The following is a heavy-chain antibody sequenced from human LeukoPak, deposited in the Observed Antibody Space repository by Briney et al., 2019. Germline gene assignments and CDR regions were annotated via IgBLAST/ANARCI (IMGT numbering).Heavy chain of an antibody. Sequence: PGGSLRLSCAASGFTFSSYSMNWVRQAPGKGLEWVSSISSSSSYTYYADSVKGRFTISRDNAKNSLYLQMNSLRAEGTAVYYCAREGGGTFQHWGQGTLVTVSS. V-gene: IGHV3-21*01. CDR1: GFTFSSYS. CDR2: ISSSSSYT. CDR3: AREGGGTFQH. J-gene: IGHJ1*01. D-gene: IGHD4-23*01.